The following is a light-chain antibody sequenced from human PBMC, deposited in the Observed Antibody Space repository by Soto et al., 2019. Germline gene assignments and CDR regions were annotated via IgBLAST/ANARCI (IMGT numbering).Light chain of an antibody. J-gene: IGLJ2*01. CDR2: GNS. V-gene: IGLV1-40*01. CDR3: QSYASSLSGSVV. CDR1: SSNIGAGYD. Sequence: QSVLTQPPSVSGAPGQRVTISCTGSSSNIGAGYDVPWYQQLPGTAPKLLIYGNSNRPSGVPDRFSGSKSGTAASLAITGFRAEDEAEDYCQSYASSLSGSVVFGGGTKLTVL.